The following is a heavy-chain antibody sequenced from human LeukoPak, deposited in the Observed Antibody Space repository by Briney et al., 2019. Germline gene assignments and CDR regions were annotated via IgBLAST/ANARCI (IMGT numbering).Heavy chain of an antibody. V-gene: IGHV4-34*01. D-gene: IGHD3-3*01. Sequence: SETLSLTCAVYGGSFSGYYWSWIRQPPGKGLEWIGEINHSGSTNYNPSLKSRVTISVDTSKNQFSLKLSSVTAADTAVYYCARASTRITIFGVVIPRRGITFDPWGQGTLVTVSS. CDR2: INHSGST. J-gene: IGHJ5*02. CDR1: GGSFSGYY. CDR3: ARASTRITIFGVVIPRRGITFDP.